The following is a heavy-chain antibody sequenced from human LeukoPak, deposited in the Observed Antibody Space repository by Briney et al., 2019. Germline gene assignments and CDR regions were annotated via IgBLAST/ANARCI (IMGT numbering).Heavy chain of an antibody. D-gene: IGHD3-22*01. Sequence: SETLSLTCTVSGGFISSYYWSWIRQPAGKGLVWIGRIYTSGSTNYNPSLKSRVTMSVDTSKNQFSLELSSVTAADTAVYYCARDVLGYSSGYYSADYFQLWGQGTLDTVSS. CDR2: IYTSGST. CDR1: GGFISSYY. CDR3: ARDVLGYSSGYYSADYFQL. J-gene: IGHJ1*01. V-gene: IGHV4-4*07.